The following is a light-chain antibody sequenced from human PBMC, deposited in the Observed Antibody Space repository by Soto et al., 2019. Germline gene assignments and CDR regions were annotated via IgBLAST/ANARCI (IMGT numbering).Light chain of an antibody. Sequence: VVLTQSPATLSLSPGEPATLSCRASRDVYINALAWYQQKPGRTPTLLIYGASTRATGIPDRFSATGSGTEFSLTISSLEPEDFAVYYCQQRYNWPRTFGQGTKVEIK. J-gene: IGKJ1*01. CDR1: RDVYINA. CDR2: GAS. CDR3: QQRYNWPRT. V-gene: IGKV3D-20*02.